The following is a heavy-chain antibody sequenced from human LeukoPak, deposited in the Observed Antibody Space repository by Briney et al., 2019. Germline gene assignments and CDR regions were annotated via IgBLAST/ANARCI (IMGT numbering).Heavy chain of an antibody. CDR2: ISWNSGST. CDR3: AKDWYYDFWSGYLYY. CDR1: GFTFDDYA. J-gene: IGHJ4*02. Sequence: PGRSLRLSCAASGFTFDDYAMHWVRQAPGKGLEWVSGISWNSGSTYYADSVKGRFTISRDNSKNTLYLQMNSLRAEDTAVYYCAKDWYYDFWSGYLYYWGQGALVTVSS. V-gene: IGHV3-9*01. D-gene: IGHD3-3*01.